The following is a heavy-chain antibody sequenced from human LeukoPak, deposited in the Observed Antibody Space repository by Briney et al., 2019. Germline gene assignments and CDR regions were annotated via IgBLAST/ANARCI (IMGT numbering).Heavy chain of an antibody. D-gene: IGHD6-19*01. CDR3: IRLRDSSGWYAGFDP. CDR2: IRSKANNYAT. J-gene: IGHJ5*02. V-gene: IGHV3-73*01. Sequence: PGGSLRLSCAASGFIFSGSAMHWVRQASGKGLEWVGRIRSKANNYATAYAASVKGRFTISRDDSKNTAYLQMSSLKTEDTAVYYCIRLRDSSGWYAGFDPWGQGTLVTVSS. CDR1: GFIFSGSA.